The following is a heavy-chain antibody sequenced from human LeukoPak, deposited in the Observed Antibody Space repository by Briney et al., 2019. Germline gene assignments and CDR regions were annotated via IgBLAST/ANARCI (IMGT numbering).Heavy chain of an antibody. CDR2: ISGSGGST. CDR1: GFTFSSYG. Sequence: GGSLRLSCAASGFTFSSYGMSWVRQAPGKGLEWVSAISGSGGSTYYADSVKGRFTISRDNSKNTLYLQMNSLRAEDTAVYYCAKDLSNYGDSAREFDPWGQGTLVTVSS. CDR3: AKDLSNYGDSAREFDP. V-gene: IGHV3-23*01. D-gene: IGHD4-17*01. J-gene: IGHJ5*02.